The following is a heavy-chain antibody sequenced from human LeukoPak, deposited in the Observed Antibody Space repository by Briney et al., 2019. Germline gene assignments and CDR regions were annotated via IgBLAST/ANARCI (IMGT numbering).Heavy chain of an antibody. D-gene: IGHD6-13*01. CDR2: IYYSGST. Sequence: SETLSLTCTVSGGSISSYYWSWIRQPPGKGLEWIGYIYYSGSTNYNPSLKSRVTISVDTSKNQLSLKLSSVTAADTAVYYCARQEVSSWYYFDYWGQGTLVTVSS. J-gene: IGHJ4*02. CDR3: ARQEVSSWYYFDY. V-gene: IGHV4-59*08. CDR1: GGSISSYY.